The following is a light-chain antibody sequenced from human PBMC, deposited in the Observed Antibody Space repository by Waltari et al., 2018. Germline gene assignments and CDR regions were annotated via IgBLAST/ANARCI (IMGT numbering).Light chain of an antibody. CDR2: DTS. CDR3: LLSFRSGWV. Sequence: QAVVTQEPSLTVSPGETVTLTCASSSGPVIDVRFPYWLQQGPGQGPRQLIYDTSCKNMWTPARLSGSLRGGRAVLTLSGAQPEDEADYYCLLSFRSGWVFGGGTRLIV. J-gene: IGLJ3*02. V-gene: IGLV7-46*01. CDR1: SGPVIDVRF.